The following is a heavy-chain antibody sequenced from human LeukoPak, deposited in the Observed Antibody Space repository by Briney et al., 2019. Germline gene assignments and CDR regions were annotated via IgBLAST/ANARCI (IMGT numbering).Heavy chain of an antibody. CDR3: ARTDIRDWGYFDY. Sequence: GGSLRLSCAASGFTLSSYEMNWVRQAPGKGLEWVSYISSSGSTIYYADSVKGRFTISRDNAKNSLYLQMNSLRAEDTAVYYCARTDIRDWGYFDYWGQGTLVTVSS. J-gene: IGHJ4*02. D-gene: IGHD3/OR15-3a*01. CDR1: GFTLSSYE. CDR2: ISSSGSTI. V-gene: IGHV3-48*03.